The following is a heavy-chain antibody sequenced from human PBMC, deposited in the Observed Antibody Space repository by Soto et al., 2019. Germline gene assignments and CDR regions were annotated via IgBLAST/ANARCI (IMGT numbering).Heavy chain of an antibody. J-gene: IGHJ5*02. CDR3: GIAAAGTSRRPVFWYDP. CDR1: GGTFSSYA. Sequence: QVQLVQSGAEVKKPGSSVKVSCKASGGTFSSYAISWVRQAPGQGLEWMGGIIPIFGTANYAQKFQGRVTITAEESTSTAYMELSSLRSEDTAVYYCGIAAAGTSRRPVFWYDPWGQGTLVTVSS. CDR2: IIPIFGTA. D-gene: IGHD6-13*01. V-gene: IGHV1-69*01.